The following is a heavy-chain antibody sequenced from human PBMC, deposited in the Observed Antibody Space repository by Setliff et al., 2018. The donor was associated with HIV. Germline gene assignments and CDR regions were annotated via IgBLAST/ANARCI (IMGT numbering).Heavy chain of an antibody. D-gene: IGHD2-2*01. CDR1: GITFSSYW. CDR3: AKLDNYAFY. Sequence: PGGSLRLSCVASGITFSSYWMSWVRQAPGKGLEWVANIKQDGSERSYVDSAKGRFTISRDNSNNTLYLQMNSLRAEDTALYYCAKLDNYAFYWGQGTLVTVSS. CDR2: IKQDGSER. J-gene: IGHJ4*02. V-gene: IGHV3-7*03.